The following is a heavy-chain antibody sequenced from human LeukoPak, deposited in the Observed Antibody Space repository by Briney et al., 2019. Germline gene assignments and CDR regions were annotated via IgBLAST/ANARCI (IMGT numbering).Heavy chain of an antibody. CDR2: ISSSSSYI. J-gene: IGHJ4*02. V-gene: IGHV3-21*01. CDR3: ARDAGWDTAMVGKDY. D-gene: IGHD5-18*01. CDR1: GFTFSSYS. Sequence: PGGSLRLSCAASGFTFSSYSMNWVRQAPGKGLEWASSISSSSSYIYYADSVKGRFTISRDNAKNSLYLQMNSLRAEDTAVYYCARDAGWDTAMVGKDYWGQGTLVTVSS.